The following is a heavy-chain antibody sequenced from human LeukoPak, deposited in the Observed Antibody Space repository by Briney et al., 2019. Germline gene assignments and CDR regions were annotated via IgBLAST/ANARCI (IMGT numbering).Heavy chain of an antibody. V-gene: IGHV3-23*01. CDR1: GFTFSSYA. Sequence: GGSLRLSCAASGFTFSSYAMSWVRQAPGRGLEWVSAISGSGGSTYYADSVTGRFTISRDNSKNTLYLQINSLRAEDPAVYYCASSYCSSTSCYLYYFDCWGQGTLVTVSS. CDR2: ISGSGGST. J-gene: IGHJ4*02. CDR3: ASSYCSSTSCYLYYFDC. D-gene: IGHD2-2*01.